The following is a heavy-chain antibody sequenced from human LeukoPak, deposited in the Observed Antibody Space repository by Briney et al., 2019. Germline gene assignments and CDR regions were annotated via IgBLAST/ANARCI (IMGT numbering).Heavy chain of an antibody. CDR3: ARLGGNWFDP. D-gene: IGHD2-15*01. V-gene: IGHV4-4*09. J-gene: IGHJ5*02. Sequence: PSGTLSLTCSVSGGSISSYHWSWIRQPPGKGLEWIGYIYTSGSTNYNPSLKSRPTISVDTPKNQFSLKLSSVTAADTAVYYCARLGGNWFDPWGQGTLVTVSS. CDR2: IYTSGST. CDR1: GGSISSYH.